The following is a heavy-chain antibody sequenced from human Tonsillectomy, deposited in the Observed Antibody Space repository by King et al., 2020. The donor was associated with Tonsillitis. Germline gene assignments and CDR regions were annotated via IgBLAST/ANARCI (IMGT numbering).Heavy chain of an antibody. J-gene: IGHJ6*04. CDR3: AKGNIICRGGSCPRSLYYSAMDV. CDR1: GFTFSSYA. CDR2: TSGSTGKT. V-gene: IGHV3-23*04. Sequence: VQLVESGGGLVQPGGSLRLSCAASGFTFSSYAMSWVRQAPGKGLEWVSATSGSTGKTYYADSVKGRFTISRDNSKNTLYLQMNSLRAEDTAVYYCAKGNIICRGGSCPRSLYYSAMDVWAKGPTVTVSS. D-gene: IGHD2-15*01.